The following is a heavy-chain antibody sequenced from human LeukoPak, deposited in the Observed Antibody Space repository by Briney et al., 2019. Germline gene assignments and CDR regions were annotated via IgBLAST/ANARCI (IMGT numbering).Heavy chain of an antibody. CDR2: ISSSGSTI. CDR3: AELGITMIGGV. Sequence: GGSLRLSCAASGFTFSSYSMNWVRQAPGKGLEWVSYISSSGSTIYYADSVKGRFTISRDNAKNSLCLQMNSLRAEDTAVYYCAELGITMIGGVWGKGTTVTISS. D-gene: IGHD3-10*02. CDR1: GFTFSSYS. V-gene: IGHV3-48*04. J-gene: IGHJ6*04.